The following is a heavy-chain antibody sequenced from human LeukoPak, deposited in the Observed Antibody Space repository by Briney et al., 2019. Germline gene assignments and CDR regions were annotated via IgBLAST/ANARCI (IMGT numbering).Heavy chain of an antibody. J-gene: IGHJ4*02. CDR3: ARDRGIAVAAPMYYFDY. CDR1: GYTFTSYY. V-gene: IGHV1-46*01. D-gene: IGHD6-19*01. Sequence: ASVKVSCKASGYTFTSYYMHWERQAPGQGLEWMGIINPSGGSTSYAQKFQGRVTMTRDTSTSTVYMELSSLRSEDTAVYYCARDRGIAVAAPMYYFDYWGQGTLVTVSS. CDR2: INPSGGST.